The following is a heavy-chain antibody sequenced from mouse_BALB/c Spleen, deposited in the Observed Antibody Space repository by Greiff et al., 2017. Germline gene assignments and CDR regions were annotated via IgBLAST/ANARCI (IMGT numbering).Heavy chain of an antibody. CDR3: ARDQRNYDYVRAMDY. CDR1: GFTFSSYA. CDR2: ISSGGSYT. Sequence: EVQGVESGGGLVKPGGSLKLSCAASGFTFSSYAMSWVRQSPEKRLEWVAEISSGGSYTYYPDTVTGRFTISRDNAKNTLYLEMSSLRSEDTAMYYCARDQRNYDYVRAMDYWGQGTSVTVSS. D-gene: IGHD2-4*01. V-gene: IGHV5-9-4*01. J-gene: IGHJ4*01.